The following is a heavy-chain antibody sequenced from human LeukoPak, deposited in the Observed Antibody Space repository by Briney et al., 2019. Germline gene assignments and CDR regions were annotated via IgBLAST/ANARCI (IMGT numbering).Heavy chain of an antibody. D-gene: IGHD3-10*01. CDR1: GYSISSGYY. V-gene: IGHV4-38-2*02. CDR3: ARDRGGLDAFDI. Sequence: KSSETLSLTCTVSGYSISSGYYWGWIRQSPGQGLEWIGNIHHSGNIYYNVSLKSRVTISVHTSNNQFSLNLNSVTAADTAVYYCARDRGGLDAFDIWGQGTMVTVSS. J-gene: IGHJ3*02. CDR2: IHHSGNI.